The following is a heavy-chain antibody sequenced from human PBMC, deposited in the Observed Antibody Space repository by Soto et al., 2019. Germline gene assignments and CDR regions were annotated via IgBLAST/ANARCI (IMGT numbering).Heavy chain of an antibody. D-gene: IGHD3-10*01. V-gene: IGHV4-39*01. CDR1: GDSISSGSYY. J-gene: IGHJ4*02. CDR2: IHNSGTT. Sequence: SETLSLTCTVSGDSISSGSYYWGWIRQPPGKGLEWIGTIHNSGTTYYNPSLKSRVTISVDTSNNQFSLKLSSVTAADTAVYYCARKNLGDNWGQGTLVTVSS. CDR3: ARKNLGDN.